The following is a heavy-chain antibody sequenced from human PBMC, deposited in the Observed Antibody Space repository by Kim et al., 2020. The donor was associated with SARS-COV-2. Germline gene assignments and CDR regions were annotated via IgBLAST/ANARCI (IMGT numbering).Heavy chain of an antibody. J-gene: IGHJ4*02. Sequence: SRKSRVTISVDTSKNQFSLKLSSVTAADTAVYYCARVPTSYGYSYGPRDYWGQGTLVTVSS. V-gene: IGHV4-34*13. D-gene: IGHD5-18*01. CDR3: ARVPTSYGYSYGPRDY.